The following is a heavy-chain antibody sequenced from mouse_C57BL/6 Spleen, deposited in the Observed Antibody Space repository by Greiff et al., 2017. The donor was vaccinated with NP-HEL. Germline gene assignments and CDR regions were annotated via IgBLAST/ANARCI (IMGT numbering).Heavy chain of an antibody. CDR1: GFTFSSYG. J-gene: IGHJ2*01. V-gene: IGHV5-6*01. CDR3: ARQAYSNEYYFDY. Sequence: EVMLVESGGDLVKPGGSLKLSCAASGFTFSSYGMSWVRQTPDKRLEWVATISSGGSYTNYPDSVKGRFTFSRDNAKNTLYLQMSCQKSEDTAMDYCARQAYSNEYYFDYWGQGTTLTVSA. CDR2: ISSGGSYT. D-gene: IGHD2-5*01.